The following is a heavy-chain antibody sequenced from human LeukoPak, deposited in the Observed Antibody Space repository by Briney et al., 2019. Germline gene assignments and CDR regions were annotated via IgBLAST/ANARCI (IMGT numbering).Heavy chain of an antibody. D-gene: IGHD3-22*01. J-gene: IGHJ6*02. CDR3: ARSRIAKIVMVHSFHYGMDV. V-gene: IGHV4-34*01. CDR1: GGSFTDYF. CDR2: INDYTGNT. Sequence: PSETLSLTCDVFGGSFTDYFWTWIRQSPGEGLEWIGEINDYTGNTNYNPSLNSRVSLSLEKSKNQFSLELRSVTAADTAVYYCARSRIAKIVMVHSFHYGMDVWGQGTTVTVSS.